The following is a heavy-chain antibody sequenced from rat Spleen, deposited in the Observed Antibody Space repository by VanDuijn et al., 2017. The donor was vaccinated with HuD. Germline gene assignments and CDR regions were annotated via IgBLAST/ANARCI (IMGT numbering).Heavy chain of an antibody. Sequence: EVQLQESGPGLVKPSQSLSLTCSVTGYSITSNYRWNWIRNFPGNKLEWMGYINNAGSTNYNPSLKSRISISRDSSKNQFFLQLNSVTAEDTATYYCARWGITPGGFDYWGQGVMVTVSS. D-gene: IGHD1-4*01. CDR2: INNAGST. V-gene: IGHV3-3*01. CDR3: ARWGITPGGFDY. CDR1: GYSITSNYR. J-gene: IGHJ2*01.